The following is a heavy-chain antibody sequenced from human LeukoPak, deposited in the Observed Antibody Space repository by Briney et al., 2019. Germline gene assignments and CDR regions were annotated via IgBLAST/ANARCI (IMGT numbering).Heavy chain of an antibody. J-gene: IGHJ5*02. CDR1: GFTFSSYS. CDR2: ISSSSSYI. D-gene: IGHD2-15*01. CDR3: ARHPGYCSGGSCRNWFDP. V-gene: IGHV3-21*01. Sequence: GGSLRLSCAASGFTFSSYSMNWVRQAPGKGLEWVSSISSSSSYIYYADSVKGRFTISRDNAKNSLYLQMNSLRAEDTAVYYCARHPGYCSGGSCRNWFDPWGQGTLVTVSS.